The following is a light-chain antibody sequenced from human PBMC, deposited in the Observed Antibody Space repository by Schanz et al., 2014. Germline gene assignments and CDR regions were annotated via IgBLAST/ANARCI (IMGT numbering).Light chain of an antibody. V-gene: IGLV2-14*01. CDR2: SVS. CDR1: SSDVGGYSD. Sequence: QSALTQPASVSGSPGQSFTISCTGTSSDVGGYSDVSWYQQHPGKAPKLLIYSVSIRPSGVSNRFSGSKSGNTASLTISGLQAEDEADYYCSSYTSSSTLLFGGGTKLTVL. J-gene: IGLJ2*01. CDR3: SSYTSSSTLL.